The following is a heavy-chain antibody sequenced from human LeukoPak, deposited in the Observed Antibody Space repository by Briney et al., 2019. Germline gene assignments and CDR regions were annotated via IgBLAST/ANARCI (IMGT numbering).Heavy chain of an antibody. Sequence: PSETLSLTRAVYGGSFSGYYWSWIRQPPGKGLEWIGEINHSGSTNYNPSLKSRVTISVDTSKNQFSLKLSPVTAADTAVYYCARVSYFSYYDFWSGSGEAFDYWGQGTLVTVSS. CDR3: ARVSYFSYYDFWSGSGEAFDY. J-gene: IGHJ4*02. D-gene: IGHD3-3*01. V-gene: IGHV4-34*01. CDR2: INHSGST. CDR1: GGSFSGYY.